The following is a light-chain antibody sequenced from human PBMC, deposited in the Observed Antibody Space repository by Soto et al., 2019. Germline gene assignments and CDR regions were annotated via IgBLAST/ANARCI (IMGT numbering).Light chain of an antibody. J-gene: IGLJ1*01. Sequence: QSVLTQPASVSGSPGQSITISCNGTSSDVGGYNYVSWYQQHPGKAPKLMIYDVSDRPSGVSNRFSGSKSGNTASLTISGLQAEDEADYYCSSFTSRNTYVFGTGTKVT. CDR2: DVS. CDR3: SSFTSRNTYV. CDR1: SSDVGGYNY. V-gene: IGLV2-14*01.